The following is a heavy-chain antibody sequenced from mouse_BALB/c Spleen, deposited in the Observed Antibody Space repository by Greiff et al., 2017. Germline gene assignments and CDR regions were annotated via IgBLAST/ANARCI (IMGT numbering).Heavy chain of an antibody. Sequence: QVQLQQPGAELVKPGASVKMSCKASGYTFTSYWMHWVKQRPGQGLEWIGVIDPSDSYTSYNQKFKGKATLTVDTSSSTAYMQLSSLTSEDFAVFYCTFMITTGFAYWGQGTLVTVSA. V-gene: IGHV1S127*01. CDR3: TFMITTGFAY. D-gene: IGHD2-4*01. CDR1: GYTFTSYW. J-gene: IGHJ3*01. CDR2: IDPSDSYT.